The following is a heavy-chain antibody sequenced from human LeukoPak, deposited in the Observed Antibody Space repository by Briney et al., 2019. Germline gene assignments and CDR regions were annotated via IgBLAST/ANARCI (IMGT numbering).Heavy chain of an antibody. J-gene: IGHJ3*02. CDR1: GFNFNDYA. D-gene: IGHD3-9*01. CDR3: AKSYDILTGYSDAFDI. Sequence: PGGSLRLSCTASGFNFNDYAMHWVRQAPGKGLEWVSGISWNSGSIGYADSVKGRFTISRDNAKNSLYLQMNSLRAEDTALYYCAKSYDILTGYSDAFDIWGQGTMVTVSS. CDR2: ISWNSGSI. V-gene: IGHV3-9*01.